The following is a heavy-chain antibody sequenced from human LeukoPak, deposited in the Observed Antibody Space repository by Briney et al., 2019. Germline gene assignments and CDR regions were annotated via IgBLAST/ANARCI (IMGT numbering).Heavy chain of an antibody. J-gene: IGHJ3*02. CDR1: GYSFTSYG. D-gene: IGHD5-24*01. CDR3: ARAQSRTHWDGFDI. Sequence: ASVKVSCRASGYSFTSYGISWARQAPGRGLEWMGWISTDNGNTNYVQNLQGRVSMTRDTFTSTVYMELRSLRSDDTAVYYCARAQSRTHWDGFDIWGQGTVVTVS. CDR2: ISTDNGNT. V-gene: IGHV1-18*01.